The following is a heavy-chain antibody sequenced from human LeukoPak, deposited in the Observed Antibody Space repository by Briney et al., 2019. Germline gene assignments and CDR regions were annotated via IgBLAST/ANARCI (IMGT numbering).Heavy chain of an antibody. CDR1: RVTFSNAW. V-gene: IGHV3-15*01. CDR3: AIDEPNYAPYDFDY. CDR2: IKSKDDGETT. D-gene: IGHD4/OR15-4a*01. J-gene: IGHJ4*02. Sequence: GGSLRLSCADSRVTFSNAWMNWGRQAPGKGLEGVGRIKSKDDGETTDYASPVKGRFTISRDDSNNMVYLQMNSLKIEDTAVYYCAIDEPNYAPYDFDYWGQGTLVTVSS.